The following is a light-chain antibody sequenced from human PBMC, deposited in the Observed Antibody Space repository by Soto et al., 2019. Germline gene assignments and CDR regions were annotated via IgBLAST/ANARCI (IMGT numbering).Light chain of an antibody. CDR3: QQYASSPLT. CDR1: QSVAKNY. J-gene: IGKJ4*01. V-gene: IGKV3-20*01. Sequence: EIVLTQSPGTLSLSPGERASLSCRASQSVAKNYLAWYQQKPGQALRLLTSGASSRATGIPDRFSGSGSGTDFTLTVSRLEAEDFAVYFCQQYASSPLTFGGGTRVEIK. CDR2: GAS.